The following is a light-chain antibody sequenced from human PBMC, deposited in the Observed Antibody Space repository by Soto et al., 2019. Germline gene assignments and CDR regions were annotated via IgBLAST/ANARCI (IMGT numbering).Light chain of an antibody. J-gene: IGLJ2*01. CDR3: SSYAGKNNFVV. V-gene: IGLV2-8*01. Sequence: QSALTQPPSASGSPGQSVTISCTGTSSDVGGYNYVSWYQQHPGKAPKLMISEVSKRPSGVPDRFSGSKSGNTASLTVSGLQAEDEADDYCSSYAGKNNFVVFGGGTQLTVL. CDR1: SSDVGGYNY. CDR2: EVS.